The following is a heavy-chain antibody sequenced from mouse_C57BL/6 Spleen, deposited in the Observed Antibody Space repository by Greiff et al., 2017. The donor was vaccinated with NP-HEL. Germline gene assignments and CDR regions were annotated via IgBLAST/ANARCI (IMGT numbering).Heavy chain of an antibody. J-gene: IGHJ4*01. Sequence: VQLQQSGAELVKPGASVKISCKASGYAFSSYWMNWVKQRPGKGLEWIGQIYPGDGDTNYNGKFKGKATLTADKSSSTAYMQLSSLTSEDSAVYFCARLYYDYDENYYAMDYWGQGTSVTVSS. D-gene: IGHD2-4*01. CDR1: GYAFSSYW. CDR2: IYPGDGDT. CDR3: ARLYYDYDENYYAMDY. V-gene: IGHV1-80*01.